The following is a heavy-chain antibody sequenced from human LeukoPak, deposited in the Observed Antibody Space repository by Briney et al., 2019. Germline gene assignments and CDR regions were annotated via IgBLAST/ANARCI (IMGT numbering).Heavy chain of an antibody. CDR2: IYYSGST. V-gene: IGHV4-30-4*08. Sequence: SQTLSLTCTVSGGSISSGDYYWSWIRQPPGKGLEWIGYIYYSGSTYYNPSLKSRVTISVDTSKNQFSLKLSSVTAADTAVYYCAIVWLGDDAFDIWGQGTMVTVSS. CDR1: GGSISSGDYY. J-gene: IGHJ3*02. D-gene: IGHD3-10*01. CDR3: AIVWLGDDAFDI.